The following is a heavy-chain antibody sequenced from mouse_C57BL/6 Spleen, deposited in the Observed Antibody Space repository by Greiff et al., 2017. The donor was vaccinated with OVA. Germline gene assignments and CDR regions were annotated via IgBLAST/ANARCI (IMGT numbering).Heavy chain of an antibody. V-gene: IGHV3-6*01. CDR2: ISYDGSN. CDR3: ARDDYDAGGY. Sequence: EVKLQESGPGLVKPSQSLSLTCSVTGYSITSGYYWNWIRQFPGNKLEWMGYISYDGSNNYNPSLKNRISITRDTSKNQFFLKLNSVTTEDTATYYCARDDYDAGGYWGQGTTLTVSS. D-gene: IGHD2-4*01. J-gene: IGHJ2*01. CDR1: GYSITSGYY.